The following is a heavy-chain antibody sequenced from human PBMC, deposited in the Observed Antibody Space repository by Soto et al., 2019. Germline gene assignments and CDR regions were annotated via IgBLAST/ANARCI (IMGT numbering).Heavy chain of an antibody. D-gene: IGHD3-22*01. CDR3: ARDRIEDSSGYALGY. J-gene: IGHJ4*02. CDR2: INPSGGST. CDR1: GYTFTSHY. V-gene: IGHV1-46*01. Sequence: ASVKVSCKASGYTFTSHYMLCVRQAPGQGLEWMGIINPSGGSTSYAQKFQGRVTMTRDTTTSTVYMELSSLRSEDTAVYYCARDRIEDSSGYALGYWGQGTRVTVSS.